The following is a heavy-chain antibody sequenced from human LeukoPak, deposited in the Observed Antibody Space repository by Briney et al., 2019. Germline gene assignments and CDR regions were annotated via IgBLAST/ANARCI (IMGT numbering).Heavy chain of an antibody. V-gene: IGHV4-4*09. CDR1: GGSISSYY. Sequence: PSETLSLTCTVSGGSISSYYWSWIRQPPGKGLEWIGYIYTSGSNNYNPSPKSRSTISVDTSKKQSSLKLSSVPAADTAVYYCARLDTIIVADDAFDIWGQGTMVTVSS. J-gene: IGHJ3*02. CDR2: IYTSGSN. D-gene: IGHD3-22*01. CDR3: ARLDTIIVADDAFDI.